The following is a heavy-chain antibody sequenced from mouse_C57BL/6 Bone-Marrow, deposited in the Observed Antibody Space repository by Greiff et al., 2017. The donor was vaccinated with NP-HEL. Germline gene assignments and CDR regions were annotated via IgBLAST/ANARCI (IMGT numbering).Heavy chain of an antibody. J-gene: IGHJ3*01. CDR1: GYTFTDYY. Sequence: VQLQQSGPELVKPGASVKISCKASGYTFTDYYMNWVKQSHGKSLEWIGDINPNNGGTSYNQKFKGKATLTVDKSSSTAYMELRSLTSEDSAVYYCARRRAYGYHGGFAYWGQGTLVTVSA. V-gene: IGHV1-26*01. D-gene: IGHD2-2*01. CDR3: ARRRAYGYHGGFAY. CDR2: INPNNGGT.